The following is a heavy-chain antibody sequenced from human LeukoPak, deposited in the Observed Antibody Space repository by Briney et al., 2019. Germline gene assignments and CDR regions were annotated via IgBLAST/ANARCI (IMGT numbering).Heavy chain of an antibody. J-gene: IGHJ5*02. CDR3: ARRRVPAATASNWFDP. Sequence: ASVKVSCKASGYTFTSYAMNWVRQAPGQGLEWMGWINTNTGNPTYAQGFTGRFVFSLDTSVSTAYPQISSLKAEDTAVYYCARRRVPAATASNWFDPWGQGTLVTVSS. D-gene: IGHD2-2*01. V-gene: IGHV7-4-1*02. CDR1: GYTFTSYA. CDR2: INTNTGNP.